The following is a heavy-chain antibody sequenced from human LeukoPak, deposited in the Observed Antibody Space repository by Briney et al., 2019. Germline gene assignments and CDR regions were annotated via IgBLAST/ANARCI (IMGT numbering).Heavy chain of an antibody. J-gene: IGHJ3*02. V-gene: IGHV1-18*04. CDR1: GYTFTSYY. CDR2: ISAYNGNT. Sequence: GASVKVSCKASGYTFTSYYMHWVRQAPGQGLEWMGWISAYNGNTNYAQKLQGRVTMTTDTSTSTAYMELRSLRSDDTAVYYCARGYCSSTSCYDAFDIWGQGTMVTVSS. D-gene: IGHD2-2*01. CDR3: ARGYCSSTSCYDAFDI.